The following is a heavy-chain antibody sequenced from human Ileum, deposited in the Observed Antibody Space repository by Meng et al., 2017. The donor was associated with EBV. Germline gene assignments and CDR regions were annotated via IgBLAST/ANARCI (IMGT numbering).Heavy chain of an antibody. D-gene: IGHD3-3*01. CDR2: IYYSGST. Sequence: LQLNVAGPGTVKPLEDLSLTWAVSGDAIRSINHWWCWIRQPPGKGLEWVGTIYYSGSTFYNPSLKSRVTISLDTSKYQFSLKVSSVTAADTAVYYCARRYYGVPFDNWGQGTLVTVSS. V-gene: IGHV4-39*01. CDR3: ARRYYGVPFDN. J-gene: IGHJ4*02. CDR1: GDAIRSINHW.